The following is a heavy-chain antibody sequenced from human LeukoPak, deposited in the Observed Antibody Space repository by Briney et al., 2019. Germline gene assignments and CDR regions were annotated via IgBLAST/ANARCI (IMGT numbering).Heavy chain of an antibody. CDR1: GYSISSGYY. D-gene: IGHD4-17*01. J-gene: IGHJ4*02. CDR2: IYHSGST. CDR3: ARVMDYGDLFDY. V-gene: IGHV4-38-2*02. Sequence: SETLSPTCTVSGYSISSGYYWGWIRQPPGKGLEWIGSIYHSGSTYYNPSLKSRVTISVDTSKNQFSLKLSSVTAADTAVYYCARVMDYGDLFDYWGQGTLVTVSS.